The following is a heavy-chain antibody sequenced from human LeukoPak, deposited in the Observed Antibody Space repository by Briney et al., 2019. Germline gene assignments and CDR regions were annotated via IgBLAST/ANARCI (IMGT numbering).Heavy chain of an antibody. D-gene: IGHD6-13*01. CDR2: INPNSGGT. CDR3: ARDRAAAGGYYYYGMDV. CDR1: GYTFTSYG. Sequence: RASVKVSCKASGYTFTSYGISWVRQAPGQGPEWMGWINPNSGGTNYAQKFQGWVTITRDTSISTAYMELSRLRSDDTAVYYCARDRAAAGGYYYYGMDVWGQGTTVTVSS. V-gene: IGHV1-2*04. J-gene: IGHJ6*02.